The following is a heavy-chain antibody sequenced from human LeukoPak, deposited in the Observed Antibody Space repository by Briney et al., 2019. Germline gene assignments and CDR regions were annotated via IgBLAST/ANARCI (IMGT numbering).Heavy chain of an antibody. Sequence: SVKVSCKASGGTFSTYAISWVRQAPGQGLEWMGGITPILGTANYAQKFQGRVTINADQSTSTAYMELSRLRSDDTAVYYCARAYSGSYPTPFDYWGQGTLVTVSS. D-gene: IGHD1-26*01. CDR3: ARAYSGSYPTPFDY. V-gene: IGHV1-69*10. CDR1: GGTFSTYA. J-gene: IGHJ4*02. CDR2: ITPILGTA.